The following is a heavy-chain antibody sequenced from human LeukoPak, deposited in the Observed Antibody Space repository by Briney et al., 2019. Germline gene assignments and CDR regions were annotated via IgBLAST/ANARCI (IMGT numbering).Heavy chain of an antibody. J-gene: IGHJ4*02. D-gene: IGHD2-15*01. Sequence: GASVKVSCKASGYTFTGYYIHYVRQAPGQGLEWMGRIDPYSGDTNYAQKFQGRVTMARDTSISTAYMKLSRLRSDDTAVFYCARSKKFCRGGSCDFDYWGQGTLLTVSS. CDR1: GYTFTGYY. CDR3: ARSKKFCRGGSCDFDY. CDR2: IDPYSGDT. V-gene: IGHV1-2*06.